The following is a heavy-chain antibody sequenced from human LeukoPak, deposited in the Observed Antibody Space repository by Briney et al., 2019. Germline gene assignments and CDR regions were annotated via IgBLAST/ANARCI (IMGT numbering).Heavy chain of an antibody. Sequence: GGSLKISCKGSGYSFTSYWIGWVRQMPGKGLEWMGIIYPGDSDTRYSPSFQGQVTISADKSISTAYLQWSSLKASDTAMYYCARPSSSWDDAFDIWGQGTMVTVSS. D-gene: IGHD6-13*01. CDR2: IYPGDSDT. CDR1: GYSFTSYW. V-gene: IGHV5-51*01. J-gene: IGHJ3*02. CDR3: ARPSSSWDDAFDI.